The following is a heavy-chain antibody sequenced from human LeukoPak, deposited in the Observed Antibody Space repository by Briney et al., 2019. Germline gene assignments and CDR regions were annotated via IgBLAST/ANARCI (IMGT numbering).Heavy chain of an antibody. CDR1: GFTFSSYW. CDR3: ARARKYSGSYFINP. J-gene: IGHJ5*02. Sequence: GGSLRLSCAASGFTFSSYWMSWVRQAPGKGLEWVSSISSSSSYIYYADSVKGRFTISRDNAKNSLYLQMNSLRAEDTAVYYCARARKYSGSYFINPWGQGTLVTVSS. D-gene: IGHD1-26*01. V-gene: IGHV3-21*01. CDR2: ISSSSSYI.